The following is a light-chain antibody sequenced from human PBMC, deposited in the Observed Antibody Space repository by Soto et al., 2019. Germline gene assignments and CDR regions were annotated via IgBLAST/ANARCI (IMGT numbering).Light chain of an antibody. Sequence: EKVMTQSPATLSVSPGERATLSCRASQNVKTRLAWYQQKPGQAPRLLIYYAFTGTTGIPARFRGSAAGSDFTITISRLQSEDFADYYCQQYGEWPLTFGGGTKVEIK. CDR3: QQYGEWPLT. V-gene: IGKV3-15*01. CDR1: QNVKTR. CDR2: YAF. J-gene: IGKJ4*01.